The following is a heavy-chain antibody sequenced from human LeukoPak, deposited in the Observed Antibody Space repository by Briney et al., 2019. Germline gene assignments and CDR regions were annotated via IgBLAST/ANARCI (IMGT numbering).Heavy chain of an antibody. J-gene: IGHJ6*02. Sequence: PSETLSLTCAVYGGSFSGYYWSWIRQPPGKGLEWIGEINHSGSTNYNPSLKSRVTISVDTSKNQFSLKLSSVTAADTAVYYCARGCGSSWSYYYGMDVWGQGTTVTVSS. V-gene: IGHV4-34*01. D-gene: IGHD6-13*01. CDR3: ARGCGSSWSYYYGMDV. CDR1: GGSFSGYY. CDR2: INHSGST.